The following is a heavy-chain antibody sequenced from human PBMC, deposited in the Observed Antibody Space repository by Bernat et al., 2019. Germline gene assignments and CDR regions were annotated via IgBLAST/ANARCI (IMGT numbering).Heavy chain of an antibody. CDR3: ARAYSAFDI. CDR2: ISADGGST. CDR1: GFTFDDYA. D-gene: IGHD4-11*01. J-gene: IGHJ3*02. Sequence: EVQLVESGGGVVQPGGSLRLSCAASGFTFDDYAMHWVRQAPGKGLEWVALISADGGSTDYGDSVKGRFTIYRDNSKNSLYLQMNSLRTEDTALYYCARAYSAFDIWGQGTMVTVYS. V-gene: IGHV3-43*02.